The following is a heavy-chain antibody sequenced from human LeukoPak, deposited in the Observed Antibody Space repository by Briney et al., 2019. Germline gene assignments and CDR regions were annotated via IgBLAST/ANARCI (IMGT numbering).Heavy chain of an antibody. Sequence: GGSLRLSCAASGFRLSSYAMSWVRQAPGKGLEWISSISGSVGNTNYADSVKGRFTISRDNSKNILFLHLNSLRAEDTALYYCARDLHYYLAMDVWGQGTTVTVSS. CDR3: ARDLHYYLAMDV. CDR2: ISGSVGNT. J-gene: IGHJ6*02. CDR1: GFRLSSYA. V-gene: IGHV3-23*01.